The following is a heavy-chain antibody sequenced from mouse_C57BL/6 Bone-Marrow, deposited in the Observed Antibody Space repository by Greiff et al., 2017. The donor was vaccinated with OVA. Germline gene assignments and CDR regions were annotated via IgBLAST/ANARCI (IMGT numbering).Heavy chain of an antibody. CDR3: ARWSTTVVGYFDV. V-gene: IGHV1-82*01. Sequence: QVQLQQSGPELVKPGASVKISCKASGYAFSSSWMNWVKQRPGKGLEWIGRIYPGDGDTNYNGKFKGKATLTADKYSSTAYMQLSSLTSEDSAVYFCARWSTTVVGYFDVWGTGTTVTVSS. J-gene: IGHJ1*03. CDR1: GYAFSSSW. D-gene: IGHD1-1*01. CDR2: IYPGDGDT.